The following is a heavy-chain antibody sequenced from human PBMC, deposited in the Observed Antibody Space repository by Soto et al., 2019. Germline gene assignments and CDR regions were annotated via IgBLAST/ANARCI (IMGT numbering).Heavy chain of an antibody. CDR3: AREPVGGSYLAYVFDI. V-gene: IGHV1-46*01. CDR1: GYTFTSYY. J-gene: IGHJ3*02. D-gene: IGHD1-26*01. CDR2: INPSGGST. Sequence: ASVKVSCKASGYTFTSYYMHWVRQAPGQGLEWMGIINPSGGSTSYAQKFQGRVTMTRDTSTSTVYMELSSLRSEDTAVYYCAREPVGGSYLAYVFDIWGQGTMVTVSS.